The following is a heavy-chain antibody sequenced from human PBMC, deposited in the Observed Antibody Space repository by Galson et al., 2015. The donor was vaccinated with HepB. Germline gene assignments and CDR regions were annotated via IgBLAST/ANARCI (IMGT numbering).Heavy chain of an antibody. CDR3: ARDRRDQHGSGDSVEWFDT. D-gene: IGHD4-17*01. J-gene: IGHJ5*02. CDR2: IIPVVGFA. CDR1: GDTFNNNS. V-gene: IGHV1-69*10. Sequence: SVKVSCKDSGDTFNNNSITWMRQAPGQGLEWMGGIIPVVGFANYAHRFQGRLTISADIPTSAVYMELSRLTSDDTAVYYCARDRRDQHGSGDSVEWFDTWGQGTLVIVSS.